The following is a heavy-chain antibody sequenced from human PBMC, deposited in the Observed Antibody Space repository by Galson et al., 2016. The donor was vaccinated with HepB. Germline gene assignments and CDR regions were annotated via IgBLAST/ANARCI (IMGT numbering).Heavy chain of an antibody. J-gene: IGHJ4*02. CDR1: GYSFTSDG. V-gene: IGHV1-18*04. CDR2: ISPYNGNS. CDR3: ARAGVCSGGSCYSGVDY. D-gene: IGHD2-15*01. Sequence: VKVSCKASGYSFTSDGISWVRQAPGQGLEWMGWISPYNGNSSYAQKFQGRVTMTTYTSTSTAYMELRSLRSDDTAVYYCARAGVCSGGSCYSGVDYWGQGTLVTCSS.